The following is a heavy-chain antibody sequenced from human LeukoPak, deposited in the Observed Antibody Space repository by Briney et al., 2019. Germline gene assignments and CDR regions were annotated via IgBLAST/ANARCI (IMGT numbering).Heavy chain of an antibody. CDR3: ARGGTDFDY. V-gene: IGHV4-59*08. CDR1: GGSIGSYY. Sequence: SETLSLTCTVSGGSIGSYYWSWIRQAPGKGLEWIGHIYYSGSTNYNPSLASRVTISVDTSKNQFSLRLSSVTATDTALYYCARGGTDFDYWGQGTLVTVSS. CDR2: IYYSGST. D-gene: IGHD2-15*01. J-gene: IGHJ4*02.